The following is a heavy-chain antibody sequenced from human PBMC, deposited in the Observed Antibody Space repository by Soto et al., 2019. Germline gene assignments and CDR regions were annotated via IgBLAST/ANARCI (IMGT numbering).Heavy chain of an antibody. Sequence: QVQLVQSGAEVKKPGASVKVSCKASGYTFTSYGISWVRQAPGQGLEWMGWISAYNGNTNYAQKLQGRVTMTTDTSTSTAYMELRSLRSDDTAVYFCARDVVDYDILTGYYYLFDYWGQGTLVTVSS. D-gene: IGHD3-9*01. J-gene: IGHJ4*02. CDR2: ISAYNGNT. CDR3: ARDVVDYDILTGYYYLFDY. V-gene: IGHV1-18*01. CDR1: GYTFTSYG.